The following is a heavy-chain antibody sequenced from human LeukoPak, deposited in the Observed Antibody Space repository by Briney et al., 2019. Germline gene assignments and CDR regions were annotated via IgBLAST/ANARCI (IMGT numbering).Heavy chain of an antibody. Sequence: PGGSLRLSCAASGFTFSSYSMNGLRQAPGKGLEWVSSISSSGSYIYYADSVKGRFTISRDNAKNSLYLQMNSLRAEDTAVYYCARAEPVLLWFGESPGWFDPWGQGTLVTVPS. V-gene: IGHV3-21*01. J-gene: IGHJ5*02. D-gene: IGHD3-10*01. CDR2: ISSSGSYI. CDR3: ARAEPVLLWFGESPGWFDP. CDR1: GFTFSSYS.